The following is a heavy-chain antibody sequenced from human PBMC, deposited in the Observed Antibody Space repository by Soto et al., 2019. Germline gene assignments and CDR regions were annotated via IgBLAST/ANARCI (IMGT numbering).Heavy chain of an antibody. CDR2: MHYSGGT. CDR3: SSIAVGTSRHSAFDA. D-gene: IGHD6-19*01. CDR1: GGSVNNGDYF. J-gene: IGHJ4*02. V-gene: IGHV4-39*02. Sequence: QLQLQESGPGLVKPSETLSLTCTVSGGSVNNGDYFWAWIRQPPGKGLEWIGSMHYSGGTYYNSSLKGRVTISLDTSNNHFSLNLISMTAADTALYYCSSIAVGTSRHSAFDAWGQGTLVTVSS.